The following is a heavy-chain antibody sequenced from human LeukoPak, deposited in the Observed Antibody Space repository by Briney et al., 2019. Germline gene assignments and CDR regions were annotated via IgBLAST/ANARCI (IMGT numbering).Heavy chain of an antibody. CDR3: ARDTAAAGIDYFEY. CDR2: ISSSSSYI. CDR1: GFTFSSYS. D-gene: IGHD6-13*01. V-gene: IGHV3-21*01. Sequence: GGSLRLSCAASGFTFSSYSMNWDRQAPGKGLEWVSSISSSSSYIYYADSVKGRFTISRDNAKNSLYLQMNSLRAEDTAVYYCARDTAAAGIDYFEYWGQGTLVTVSS. J-gene: IGHJ4*02.